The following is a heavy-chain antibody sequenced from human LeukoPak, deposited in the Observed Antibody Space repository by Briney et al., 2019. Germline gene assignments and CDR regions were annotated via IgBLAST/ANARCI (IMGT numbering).Heavy chain of an antibody. J-gene: IGHJ4*02. D-gene: IGHD1/OR15-1a*01. CDR2: IYHSGST. Sequence: SQTLSLTCTVSGGSISSGGYYWSWIRQPPGKGLEWIGYIYHSGSTYYNPSLKSRVTISVDRSKNQFSLKLSSVTAADTAVYYCARVGITGITLFDYWGQGTLVTVSS. CDR3: ARVGITGITLFDY. CDR1: GGSISSGGYY. V-gene: IGHV4-30-2*01.